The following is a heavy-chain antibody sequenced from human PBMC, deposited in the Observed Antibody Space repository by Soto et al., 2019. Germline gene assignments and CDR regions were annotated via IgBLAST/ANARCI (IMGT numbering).Heavy chain of an antibody. CDR2: IYYSGTS. D-gene: IGHD6-19*01. CDR3: TDMRGQWLPRD. V-gene: IGHV4-30-2*03. J-gene: IGHJ4*02. CDR1: GGSISSGGYS. Sequence: PSETLSLTCAVSGGSISSGGYSWSWIRQPPGKGLEWIGYIYYSGTSYSYPSLKGRVTMSVDTSKNQFSMRLNSVTAADTAVYYCTDMRGQWLPRDWGRGIMVTVSS.